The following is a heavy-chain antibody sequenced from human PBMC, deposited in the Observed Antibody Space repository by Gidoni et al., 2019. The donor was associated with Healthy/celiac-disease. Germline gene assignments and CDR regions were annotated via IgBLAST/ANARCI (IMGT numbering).Heavy chain of an antibody. J-gene: IGHJ3*02. CDR1: GYTVPSYD. V-gene: IGHV1-8*01. Sequence: QVQLVQSGDEVKKPGDSVKVYCKASGYTVPSYDINWVRQATGQGLEWMGWMNPNSGNTGYAQKFQGRVTMTRTTSISTAYMELSSLRSADTAVYYCARVVYCSGGSCYLDAFDIWGQGTMVTVSS. CDR2: MNPNSGNT. CDR3: ARVVYCSGGSCYLDAFDI. D-gene: IGHD2-15*01.